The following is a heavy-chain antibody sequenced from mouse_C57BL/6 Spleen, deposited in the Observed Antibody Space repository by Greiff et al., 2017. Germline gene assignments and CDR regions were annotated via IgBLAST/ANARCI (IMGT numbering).Heavy chain of an antibody. Sequence: VQLQQSGPELVKPGASVKISCKASGYTFTDYYMNWVKQSHGKGLEWIGDINPNNGGTSYNQKFKGKATLTVDKSSSTAYMELRSLTSEDSAVYYCARSGYYGSSSYYFDYWGQGTTLTVSS. CDR2: INPNNGGT. V-gene: IGHV1-26*01. CDR1: GYTFTDYY. J-gene: IGHJ2*01. CDR3: ARSGYYGSSSYYFDY. D-gene: IGHD1-1*01.